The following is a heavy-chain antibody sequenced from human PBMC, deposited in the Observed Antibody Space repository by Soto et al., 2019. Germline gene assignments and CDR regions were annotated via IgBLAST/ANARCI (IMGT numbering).Heavy chain of an antibody. V-gene: IGHV4-59*01. D-gene: IGHD6-13*01. CDR2: IYFTGGT. Sequence: SETLSLTCTVSGFSISSYYWSWIRQSPGKGLEWIGYIYFTGGTNYNPNPSLKRRVTISVDTSKKQISLQLRSVTTADTATSFCARDVRTSLRSSFLYYYFYGMDVWGQGTTVTVSS. CDR1: GFSISSYY. J-gene: IGHJ6*02. CDR3: ARDVRTSLRSSFLYYYFYGMDV.